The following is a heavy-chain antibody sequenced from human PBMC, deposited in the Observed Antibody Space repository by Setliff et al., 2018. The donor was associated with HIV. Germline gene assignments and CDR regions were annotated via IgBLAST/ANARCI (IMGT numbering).Heavy chain of an antibody. CDR3: ARVGEMATIGYSYYYMDV. CDR2: IIPMFGTT. CDR1: GVTFRRFA. J-gene: IGHJ6*03. D-gene: IGHD5-12*01. Sequence: SVKVSCRASGVTFRRFAFSWVRQAPGQGLEWMGGIIPMFGTTNYAQKFQGRVTITADESTSTVYMELTSLRFEDTAVYYCARVGEMATIGYSYYYMDVWGKGTTVTVS. V-gene: IGHV1-69*13.